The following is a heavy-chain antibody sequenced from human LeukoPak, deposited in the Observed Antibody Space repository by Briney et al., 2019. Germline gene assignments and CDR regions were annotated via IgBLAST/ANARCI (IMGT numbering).Heavy chain of an antibody. J-gene: IGHJ4*02. Sequence: SETLSLTCTVSGGSISSSSYYWGWIRQPPGKGLEWIGYIYYSGSTNYNPSLKSRVTISVDTSKNQFSLKLSSVTAADTAVYYCARGSAMVFYYFDYWGQGTLVTVSS. V-gene: IGHV4-61*05. CDR1: GGSISSSSYY. D-gene: IGHD5-18*01. CDR2: IYYSGST. CDR3: ARGSAMVFYYFDY.